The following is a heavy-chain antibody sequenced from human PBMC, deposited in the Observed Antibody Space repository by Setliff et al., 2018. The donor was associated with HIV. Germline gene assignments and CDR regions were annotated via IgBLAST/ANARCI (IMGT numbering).Heavy chain of an antibody. CDR2: VNLPKTL. Sequence: NPSETLSLTCAVYGGSLNDYSWNWIRQSPGKGLEWIGEVNLPKTLNYNPSLESRITISVDTLKKQFSLDLSSVTAADTAVYFCARAIVKTGYHTKSRVFDYWGQGTLVTVSS. CDR1: GGSLNDYS. J-gene: IGHJ4*02. D-gene: IGHD3-9*01. V-gene: IGHV4-34*01. CDR3: ARAIVKTGYHTKSRVFDY.